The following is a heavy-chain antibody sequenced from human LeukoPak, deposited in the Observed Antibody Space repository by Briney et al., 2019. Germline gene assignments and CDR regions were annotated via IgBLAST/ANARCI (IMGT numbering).Heavy chain of an antibody. J-gene: IGHJ4*02. CDR1: GFTFSSYA. D-gene: IGHD2-15*01. Sequence: GGSLRLSCAASGFTFSSYAMTWVRQAPGKGLEWVALISYDGSNKYYTGSVKGRFTISRDNSKNTLYLQMNSLRAEDTAVYYCARVRGGYYFDYWGLGTLVTVSS. V-gene: IGHV3-30-3*01. CDR3: ARVRGGYYFDY. CDR2: ISYDGSNK.